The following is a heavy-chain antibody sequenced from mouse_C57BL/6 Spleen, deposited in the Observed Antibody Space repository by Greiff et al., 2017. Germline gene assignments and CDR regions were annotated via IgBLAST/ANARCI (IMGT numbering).Heavy chain of an antibody. CDR1: GFTFSNYW. Sequence: EVKVEESGGGLVQPGGSMKLSCVASGFTFSNYWMNWVRQSPEKGLEWVAQIRLKSDNYATHYAESVKGRFTISRDDSKSSVYLQINNLRAEDSGIYYSTGRYYGPYFDYWGQGTTLTVSS. D-gene: IGHD1-1*02. CDR3: TGRYYGPYFDY. J-gene: IGHJ2*01. CDR2: IRLKSDNYAT. V-gene: IGHV6-3*01.